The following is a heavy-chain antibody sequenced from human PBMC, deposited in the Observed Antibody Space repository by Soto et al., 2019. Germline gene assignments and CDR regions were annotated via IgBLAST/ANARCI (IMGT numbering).Heavy chain of an antibody. V-gene: IGHV1-58*01. CDR1: GFTFTSSA. CDR3: AASSPRYYYDSSAV. Sequence: SVKVSGKASGFTFTSSAVQWVRQARGQRLEWIGWIVVGSGNTNYAQKFQERVTITRDMSTSTAYMELSSLRSEDTAVYYCAASSPRYYYDSSAVWGQGTTVTVSS. CDR2: IVVGSGNT. D-gene: IGHD3-22*01. J-gene: IGHJ6*02.